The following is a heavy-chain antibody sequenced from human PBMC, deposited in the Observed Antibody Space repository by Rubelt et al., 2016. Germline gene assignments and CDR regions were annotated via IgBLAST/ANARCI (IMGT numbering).Heavy chain of an antibody. J-gene: IGHJ4*02. CDR2: IYYSGST. Sequence: QVQLQESGPGLVKPSQTLSLTCTVSGGSISSGGYYWSWIRQHPGKGLEWIGYIYYSGSTYYNPSLKSRVTISVDTSKSRFSLKLSSVTCADTAVYYCARDRADIVVVPAAMRSGGSREHYFDYWGQGTLVTVSS. CDR1: GGSISSGGYY. D-gene: IGHD2-2*01. V-gene: IGHV4-31*03. CDR3: ARDRADIVVVPAAMRSGGSREHYFDY.